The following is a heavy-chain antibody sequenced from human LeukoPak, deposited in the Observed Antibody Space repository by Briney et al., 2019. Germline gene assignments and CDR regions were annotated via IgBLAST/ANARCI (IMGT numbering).Heavy chain of an antibody. CDR1: GGTFSSYA. J-gene: IGHJ5*02. CDR3: ARGAQFLEWSNNGFAP. V-gene: IGHV1-69*05. CDR2: IIPIFGTA. D-gene: IGHD3-3*01. Sequence: GSSVKVSCKASGGTFSSYAISWVRQAPGQGLEWMGGIIPIFGTANYAQKFQGRVAITTDESTSTAYMELSSLRSEDTAVYYCARGAQFLEWSNNGFAPWGQGTLVTVSS.